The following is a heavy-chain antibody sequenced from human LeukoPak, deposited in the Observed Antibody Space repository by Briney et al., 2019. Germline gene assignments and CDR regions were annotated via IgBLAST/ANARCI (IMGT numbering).Heavy chain of an antibody. V-gene: IGHV4-34*12. D-gene: IGHD3-22*01. CDR2: IIHSGST. Sequence: PSETLSLTCAVYGGSFSGYYWSWIRQPPGKGLEWIGEIIHSGSTNYNPSLKSRVTISVDTSKNQFSLKLSSVTAADTAVYYCASLTMIVVPWGQGTLVTVSS. CDR3: ASLTMIVVP. CDR1: GGSFSGYY. J-gene: IGHJ4*02.